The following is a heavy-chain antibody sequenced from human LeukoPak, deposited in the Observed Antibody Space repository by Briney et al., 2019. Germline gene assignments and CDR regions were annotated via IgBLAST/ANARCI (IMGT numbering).Heavy chain of an antibody. V-gene: IGHV3-33*06. D-gene: IGHD3-10*01. Sequence: GRSLRLSCAASGFTFSSYGMHWVRQAPGQGLEWVAVIWYDGSNKYYADSVKGRFTISRDNSKNTLYLQMNSLRAEDTAVYYCAKPYYYGSGSCYADFDYWGQGTLVTVSS. CDR3: AKPYYYGSGSCYADFDY. CDR1: GFTFSSYG. J-gene: IGHJ4*02. CDR2: IWYDGSNK.